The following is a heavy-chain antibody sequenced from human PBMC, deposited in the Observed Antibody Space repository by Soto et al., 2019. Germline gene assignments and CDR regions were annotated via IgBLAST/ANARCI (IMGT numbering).Heavy chain of an antibody. CDR2: IWYDGSNK. CDR1: GFTFSSYG. D-gene: IGHD2-15*01. Sequence: QVQLVESGGGVVQPGRSLRLSCAASGFTFSSYGMHWVRQAPGKGLEWVAVIWYDGSNKYYADSVKGRFTISRDNSKNTLYLQMNXXRAEDTAVXXXXXXXTXIADYWGQGTLVTVSS. V-gene: IGHV3-33*01. J-gene: IGHJ4*02. CDR3: XXXXTXIADY.